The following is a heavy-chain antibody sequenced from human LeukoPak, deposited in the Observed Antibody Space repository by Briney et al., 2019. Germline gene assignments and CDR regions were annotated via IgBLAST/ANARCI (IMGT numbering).Heavy chain of an antibody. CDR2: ISYDGSNK. D-gene: IGHD3-22*01. V-gene: IGHV3-30-3*01. J-gene: IGHJ4*02. CDR1: GFTFSSYA. CDR3: AIDAPGYYESNSLDF. Sequence: PGGSLRLSCAASGFTFSSYAMHWVRQAPGKGLEWVAVISYDGSNKYYADSVKGRFTISRDNSKNTLYLQLNSLRAEDTALYYCAIDAPGYYESNSLDFWGQGTLVTVSS.